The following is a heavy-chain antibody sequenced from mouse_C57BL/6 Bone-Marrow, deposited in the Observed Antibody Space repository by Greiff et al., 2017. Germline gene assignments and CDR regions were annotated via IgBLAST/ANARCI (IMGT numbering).Heavy chain of an antibody. CDR2: IYPRSGNT. J-gene: IGHJ2*01. Sequence: VQLQQSGAELARPGASVKLSCKASGYTFTSSGISWVKQRTGQGLEWIGEIYPRSGNTYYNEKFKGKATLTADKSSSTAYMELRSLTSEDSAVYFCARGRDVKNYWGQGTTLTVSS. V-gene: IGHV1-81*01. CDR1: GYTFTSSG. CDR3: ARGRDVKNY.